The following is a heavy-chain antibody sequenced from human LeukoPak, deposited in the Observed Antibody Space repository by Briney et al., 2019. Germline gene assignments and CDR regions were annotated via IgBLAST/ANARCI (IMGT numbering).Heavy chain of an antibody. CDR3: AKFVRTVRRYFDL. Sequence: GGSLRLSCAASGFTFSSYAMSWVRQAQGKGLEWDSAISGSGGSTYYADSVKGRFTISRDNSKNTLYLQMNSPRAEDTAVYYCAKFVRTVRRYFDLWGRGTLVTVSS. J-gene: IGHJ2*01. D-gene: IGHD4-17*01. V-gene: IGHV3-23*01. CDR2: ISGSGGST. CDR1: GFTFSSYA.